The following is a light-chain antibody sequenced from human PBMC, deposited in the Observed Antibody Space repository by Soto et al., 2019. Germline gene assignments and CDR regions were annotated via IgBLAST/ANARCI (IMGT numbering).Light chain of an antibody. J-gene: IGKJ4*01. CDR2: GAS. Sequence: EIVLTQSPGTLSLSPGEKATLSCRASQSVNNNYLAWYQQKLGQAPRLLIYGASRRATGIPDRFSGSGSMTDFTLTISSLEPEDFAGYYCHQYGGSRLTFGGGTKVEIK. V-gene: IGKV3-20*01. CDR1: QSVNNNY. CDR3: HQYGGSRLT.